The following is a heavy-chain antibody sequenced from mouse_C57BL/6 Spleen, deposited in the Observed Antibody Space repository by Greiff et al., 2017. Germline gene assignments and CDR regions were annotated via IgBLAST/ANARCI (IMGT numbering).Heavy chain of an antibody. V-gene: IGHV1-59*01. J-gene: IGHJ1*03. CDR3: ARGGEYFDV. CDR1: GYTFTSYW. Sequence: QVQLQQPGAELVRPGTSVKLSCKASGYTFTSYWMHWVKQRPGQGLEWIGVIDPSDSYTNYNQKFKGKATLTVDTSSSTAYMQLSSLTSEDSAVYYCARGGEYFDVWGTGTTVTVSS. CDR2: IDPSDSYT.